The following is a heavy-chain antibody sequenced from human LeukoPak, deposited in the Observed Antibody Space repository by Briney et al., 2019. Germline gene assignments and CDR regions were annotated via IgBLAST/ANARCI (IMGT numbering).Heavy chain of an antibody. CDR3: AKHDLSGSYFVY. Sequence: GGSLRLSCAASGFTFSNYALGWVRQAPGKGLEWVSTICGSGSCTDYADSVKGRFTISRDNSRNTLSLQMNSLRVEDAALYYCAKHDLSGSYFVYWGQGTLVTVSS. D-gene: IGHD3-10*01. J-gene: IGHJ4*02. V-gene: IGHV3-23*01. CDR2: ICGSGSCT. CDR1: GFTFSNYA.